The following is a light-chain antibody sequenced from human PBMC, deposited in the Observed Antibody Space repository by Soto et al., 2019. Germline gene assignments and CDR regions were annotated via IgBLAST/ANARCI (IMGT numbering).Light chain of an antibody. Sequence: EIVLTQSPATLSLSPGERVTLSCRASQGISNYLAWYQLKPGQAPRLLIHGASTRATGIPVRFSGSGSGTEFTLTISSLQSEDFAVYYCQQYYNWRPRFGQGTKVDIK. CDR2: GAS. V-gene: IGKV3-15*01. CDR3: QQYYNWRPR. J-gene: IGKJ1*01. CDR1: QGISNY.